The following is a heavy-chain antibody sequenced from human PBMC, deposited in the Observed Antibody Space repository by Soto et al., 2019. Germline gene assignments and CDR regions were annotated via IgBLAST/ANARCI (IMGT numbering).Heavy chain of an antibody. D-gene: IGHD6-19*01. Sequence: QVQPVESGGGLVKPGGSLRLSCAASGGTFSEHYMSWIRQAPGKGLEWVSHISSSSTYTDYADSVKGRFTISRDNAKNSLYLQMNSLRAEDTAMYYCARGEAVAAFDMWGQGTMVTVSS. CDR3: ARGEAVAAFDM. V-gene: IGHV3-11*05. J-gene: IGHJ3*02. CDR1: GGTFSEHY. CDR2: ISSSSTYT.